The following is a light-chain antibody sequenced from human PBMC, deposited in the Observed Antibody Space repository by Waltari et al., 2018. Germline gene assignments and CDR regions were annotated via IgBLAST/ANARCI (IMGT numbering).Light chain of an antibody. CDR3: SSYISSSTLEL. Sequence: QSALTQPASVSGSPGQSITISCTGTSSDVGTYNYVSWSQQHPGKAPKLMIFDVSLRPSGVSNRFSGFKSGNTASLTISGLQAEDEADYYCSSYISSSTLELFGGGTSLTVL. CDR1: SSDVGTYNY. CDR2: DVS. J-gene: IGLJ2*01. V-gene: IGLV2-14*03.